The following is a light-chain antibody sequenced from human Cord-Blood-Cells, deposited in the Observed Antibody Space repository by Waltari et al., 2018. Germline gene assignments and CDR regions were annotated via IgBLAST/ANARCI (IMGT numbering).Light chain of an antibody. CDR3: CSYAGSRV. CDR1: SSDDGGYNL. Sequence: QSALTQPASVSGSPGPSIPIPCTGTSSDDGGYNLVSWYQQHPGKAPKLMIYEGSKRPSGVSNRFSGSKSGNTASLTISGLQAEDEADYYCCSYAGSRVFGGGTKLTVL. J-gene: IGLJ3*02. CDR2: EGS. V-gene: IGLV2-23*01.